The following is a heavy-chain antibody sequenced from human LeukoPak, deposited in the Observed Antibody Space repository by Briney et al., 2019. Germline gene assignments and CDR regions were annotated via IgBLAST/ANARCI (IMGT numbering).Heavy chain of an antibody. CDR2: ISGSGGST. D-gene: IGHD2-15*01. Sequence: GGSLRLSCAASGFTFSSYAMSWVRQAPGKGLEWVSAISGSGGSTYYADSVKGRFTISRDNSKNSLYLQVNSLRTEDTALYYCAKDPRYCGGGSCYSGYYGMDVWGHGTTVTVSS. J-gene: IGHJ6*02. CDR1: GFTFSSYA. CDR3: AKDPRYCGGGSCYSGYYGMDV. V-gene: IGHV3-23*01.